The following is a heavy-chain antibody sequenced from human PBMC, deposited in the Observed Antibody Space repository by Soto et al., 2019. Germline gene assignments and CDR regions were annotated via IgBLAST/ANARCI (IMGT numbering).Heavy chain of an antibody. CDR1: GGSISSSSYY. CDR3: AKARESSGLDY. D-gene: IGHD3-22*01. Sequence: SETLSLTCTVSGGSISSSSYYWGWIRQPPGKGLEWIGSIYYSGSTYYNPSLKSRVTISVDTSKNQFSLKLSSVTAADTAVYYCAKARESSGLDYWGQGTLVTVSS. V-gene: IGHV4-39*01. J-gene: IGHJ4*02. CDR2: IYYSGST.